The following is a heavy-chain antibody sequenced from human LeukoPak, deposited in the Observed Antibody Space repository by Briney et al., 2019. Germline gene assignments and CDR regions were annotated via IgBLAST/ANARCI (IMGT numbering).Heavy chain of an antibody. V-gene: IGHV6-1*01. CDR3: ARGAYYDSSSYYRAFDY. D-gene: IGHD3-22*01. Sequence: SQTLSLTCAISGDGVSSNSAAWNWIRQSPSRGLEWLGRTYYRSKWYNDYAVSVKSRITINPDTSKNQFSLQLNSVTPEDTAVYYCARGAYYDSSSYYRAFDYWGQGTLVTVSS. J-gene: IGHJ4*02. CDR2: TYYRSKWYN. CDR1: GDGVSSNSAA.